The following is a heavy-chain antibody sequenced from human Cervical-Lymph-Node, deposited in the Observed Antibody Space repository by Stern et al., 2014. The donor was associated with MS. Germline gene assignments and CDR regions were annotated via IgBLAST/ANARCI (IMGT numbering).Heavy chain of an antibody. D-gene: IGHD6-19*01. V-gene: IGHV5-51*01. Sequence: EVQLVQSGAEVRKPGQSLTISCNISGYTFTDYWIAWVRQMPGKGLEWMGAIFPGASDPRYIPSFQGHVTISVDTSINTAYLQWSDLRASDTAMYYCARPHSPGWSYYFDFWGQGTLVAVSS. CDR1: GYTFTDYW. J-gene: IGHJ4*02. CDR3: ARPHSPGWSYYFDF. CDR2: IFPGASDP.